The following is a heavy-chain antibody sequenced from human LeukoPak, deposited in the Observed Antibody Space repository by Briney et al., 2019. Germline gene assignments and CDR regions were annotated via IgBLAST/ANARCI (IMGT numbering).Heavy chain of an antibody. CDR2: INHSGST. D-gene: IGHD3-22*01. J-gene: IGHJ4*02. Sequence: PSETLSPTCAVYGGSFSGYYWSWIRQPPGKGLEWIGEINHSGSTNYNPSLKSRVTISVDRSKNQFSLKLSSVTAADTAVYYCATSYYDSSGYYYFDYWGQGTLVTVSS. V-gene: IGHV4-34*01. CDR1: GGSFSGYY. CDR3: ATSYYDSSGYYYFDY.